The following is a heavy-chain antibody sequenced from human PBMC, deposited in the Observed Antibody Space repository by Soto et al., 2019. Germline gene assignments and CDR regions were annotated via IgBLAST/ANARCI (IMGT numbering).Heavy chain of an antibody. CDR2: ISVDGRND. J-gene: IGHJ3*02. CDR3: AKEGHTSGRCGCFNI. Sequence: GGSLRLSCEAFGFTLSSSVMHWVRQAPGKRLEWLSVISVDGRNDLHAGAVKGRFTISRDISKNMVYLQMNDLRPDDTAMYFCAKEGHTSGRCGCFNIWGQGTMVTVSS. D-gene: IGHD6-19*01. CDR1: GFTLSSSV. V-gene: IGHV3-30*18.